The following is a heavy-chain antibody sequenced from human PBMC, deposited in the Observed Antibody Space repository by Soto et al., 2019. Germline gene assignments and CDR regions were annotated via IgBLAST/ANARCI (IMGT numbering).Heavy chain of an antibody. D-gene: IGHD1-26*01. CDR1: GYSFTNYW. CDR3: ARHGEGATTNLDY. V-gene: IGHV5-51*01. Sequence: GESLKISCKGSGYSFTNYWIGWVRQMRGKGLEWMGIIYPGDSDTRYSPSFQGQVTISADKSISTAYLQWSSLKASDTAMYYCARHGEGATTNLDYWGQGTLVTVSS. J-gene: IGHJ4*02. CDR2: IYPGDSDT.